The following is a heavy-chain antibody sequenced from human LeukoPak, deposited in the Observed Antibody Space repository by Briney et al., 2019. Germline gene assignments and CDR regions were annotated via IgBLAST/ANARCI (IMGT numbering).Heavy chain of an antibody. V-gene: IGHV1-2*02. CDR1: GYTFTGYY. CDR3: ARAPIVGLTQKNRLFWLDP. J-gene: IGHJ5*02. CDR2: INPNSGGT. Sequence: ASVKVSCKASGYTFTGYYMHWVRQAPGQGLEWMGWINPNSGGTNYAQKFQGRVTMTRDTSISTAYMELSRLRSDDTAVYYCARAPIVGLTQKNRLFWLDPWGQGTLVTVSS. D-gene: IGHD3-22*01.